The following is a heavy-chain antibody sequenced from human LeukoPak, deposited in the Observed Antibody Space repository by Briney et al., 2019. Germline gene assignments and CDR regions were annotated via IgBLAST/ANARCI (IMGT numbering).Heavy chain of an antibody. D-gene: IGHD6-13*01. J-gene: IGHJ4*02. CDR1: GFTFSSYG. CDR3: AKSLYSSSWYYFDY. V-gene: IGHV3-33*06. CDR2: IWYDGSNK. Sequence: GRSLRLSCAASGFTFSSYGMHWVRQAPGKGLGWVVVIWYDGSNKYYADSVKGRFTISRDNSKNTLYLQMNSLRAEDTAVYYCAKSLYSSSWYYFDYWGQGTLVTVSS.